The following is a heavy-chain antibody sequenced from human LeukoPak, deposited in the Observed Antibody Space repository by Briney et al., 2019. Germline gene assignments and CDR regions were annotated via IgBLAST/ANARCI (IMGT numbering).Heavy chain of an antibody. D-gene: IGHD1-7*01. CDR3: ASVGETIDY. CDR1: GGTFSTYA. Sequence: GASVKVSCKASGGTFSTYAITWVRQAPGQGLEWMGGIIPIFGTANYAQKFQDRVTITTDASTSTVYMELTSLRSEDTAVYYCASVGETIDYWGQGTLVTVSS. V-gene: IGHV1-69*05. J-gene: IGHJ4*02. CDR2: IIPIFGTA.